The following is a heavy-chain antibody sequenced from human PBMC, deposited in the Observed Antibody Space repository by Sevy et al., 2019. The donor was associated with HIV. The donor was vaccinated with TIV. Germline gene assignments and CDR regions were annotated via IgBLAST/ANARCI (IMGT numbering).Heavy chain of an antibody. J-gene: IGHJ4*02. V-gene: IGHV3-30-3*01. Sequence: GGSLRLSCAASGFTFSSYVMHWVRQAPGKGLEWVAVISYDGSNKYYADSVKGRFTISRDNSKNTLYLQMNSLRTEETAVYYCARDRGSGKNVFFDYWGQGTLVTVSS. CDR3: ARDRGSGKNVFFDY. D-gene: IGHD3-10*01. CDR2: ISYDGSNK. CDR1: GFTFSSYV.